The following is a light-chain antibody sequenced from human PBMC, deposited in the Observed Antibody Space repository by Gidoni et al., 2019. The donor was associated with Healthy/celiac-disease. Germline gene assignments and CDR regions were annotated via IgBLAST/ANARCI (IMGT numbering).Light chain of an antibody. CDR2: DVS. J-gene: IGLJ3*02. CDR1: SSDVGGYNY. CDR3: SSYTSSSTRV. Sequence: ALTQPAYVSGSPGQSITISCTGTSSDVGGYNYVSWYQQHPGKAPNLMFYDVSNRPSGVSNRFSGSKSGTTASLTISVLQADDEADYYCSSYTSSSTRVFGGGTKLTVL. V-gene: IGLV2-14*01.